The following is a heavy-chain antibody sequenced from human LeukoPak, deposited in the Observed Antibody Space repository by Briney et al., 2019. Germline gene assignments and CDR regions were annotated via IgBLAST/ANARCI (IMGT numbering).Heavy chain of an antibody. V-gene: IGHV3-21*01. Sequence: GGSLRLFCAASGFTFSTYSMNWVRQAPGKGPECVSSISSSSTYFFYADAVRGRFTVSRDNAKNSLYLQMNNLRAEDTAVYYCSRGIPRDFWSGYYYDAFHIWGQGTSVTVSS. CDR2: ISSSSTYF. CDR1: GFTFSTYS. J-gene: IGHJ3*02. D-gene: IGHD3-3*01. CDR3: SRGIPRDFWSGYYYDAFHI.